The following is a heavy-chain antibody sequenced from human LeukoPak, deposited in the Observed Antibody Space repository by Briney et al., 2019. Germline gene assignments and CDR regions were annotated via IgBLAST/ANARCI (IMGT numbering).Heavy chain of an antibody. CDR2: ITTGDGNT. CDR1: GFTFSSYT. D-gene: IGHD7-27*01. Sequence: GGSLRLSCTASGFTFSSYTMTWVRQAPGKGLKWVSTITTGDGNTYYADSVKGRLTVSRDDSKNTLYLQMNSLRAEDTAVYYCAKDGGLWVSAHWGDSWGRGTLVTVSS. CDR3: AKDGGLWVSAHWGDS. J-gene: IGHJ4*02. V-gene: IGHV3-23*01.